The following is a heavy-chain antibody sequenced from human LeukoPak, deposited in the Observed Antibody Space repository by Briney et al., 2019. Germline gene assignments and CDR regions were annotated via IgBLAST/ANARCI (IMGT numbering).Heavy chain of an antibody. J-gene: IGHJ4*02. Sequence: ASVKVSCKASGYTFTGYYMHWVRQAPGQGLEWMGWINPYSGATNYAQKFQGRVTVTRDTSISTAYMDLSSLKSDDTAVYYCARAHIGNDLFIDYWGQGTLVTVSS. CDR2: INPYSGAT. V-gene: IGHV1-2*02. CDR3: ARAHIGNDLFIDY. D-gene: IGHD2-21*01. CDR1: GYTFTGYY.